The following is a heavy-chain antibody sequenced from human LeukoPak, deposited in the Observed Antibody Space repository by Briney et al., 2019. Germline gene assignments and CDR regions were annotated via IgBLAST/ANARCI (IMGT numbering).Heavy chain of an antibody. CDR3: ASGYSYYYYYVDV. D-gene: IGHD5-18*01. CDR1: GGSIRSYY. Sequence: SETLSLTCTVSGGSIRSYYWTWIRQPPGKGLEWIGYIYYSGSTNYNPSIKSRVTISVDTSKHQFSLKLSSVTAADTAVYYCASGYSYYYYYVDVWGKGTTVTVSS. V-gene: IGHV4-59*01. CDR2: IYYSGST. J-gene: IGHJ6*03.